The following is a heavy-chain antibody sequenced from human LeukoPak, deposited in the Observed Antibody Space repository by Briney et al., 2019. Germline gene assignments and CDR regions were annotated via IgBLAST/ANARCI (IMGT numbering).Heavy chain of an antibody. CDR3: AKWSAGSEKDY. Sequence: GGSLRLSCAASGFTFDDFAMHWVRQVPGKSPEWLAWINWHSGSIDYADSVKGRFTISRDNAMNYLYLQMNSRRSEVTALYYCAKWSAGSEKDYWGQGTLVTVS. J-gene: IGHJ4*02. V-gene: IGHV3-9*01. CDR1: GFTFDDFA. D-gene: IGHD3-3*01. CDR2: INWHSGSI.